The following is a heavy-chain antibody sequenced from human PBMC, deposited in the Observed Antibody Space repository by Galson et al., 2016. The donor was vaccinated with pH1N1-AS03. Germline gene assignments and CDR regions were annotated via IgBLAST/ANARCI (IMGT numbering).Heavy chain of an antibody. D-gene: IGHD1-26*01. V-gene: IGHV3-30*01. CDR1: GFAFNSYT. J-gene: IGHJ3*02. CDR3: ARGIVGATWYACDI. CDR2: IPYDGRNK. Sequence: SLRLSCAASGFAFNSYTMHWDRQAPGKGLEWVTFIPYDGRNKHYADSVKGRFTISRDNSKNTLFLQMNSLRVEDTALYYCARGIVGATWYACDIWGQGTMVTVSS.